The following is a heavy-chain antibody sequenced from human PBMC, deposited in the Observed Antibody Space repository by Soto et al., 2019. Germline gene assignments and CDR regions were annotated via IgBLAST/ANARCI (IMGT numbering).Heavy chain of an antibody. Sequence: QITLKESGPTLVKPTQTLTLTCTFSGFSLSTSGVGVGWIRQPPGKALEWLALIYWDDDKRYSPSLKSRLTITKDTSKNRVVLTMTNMDPVDTATYYCAHTLTLVLQQLVRGGVSLYYMDVWGKGTTVTVSS. J-gene: IGHJ6*03. D-gene: IGHD6-13*01. CDR3: AHTLTLVLQQLVRGGVSLYYMDV. V-gene: IGHV2-5*02. CDR2: IYWDDDK. CDR1: GFSLSTSGVG.